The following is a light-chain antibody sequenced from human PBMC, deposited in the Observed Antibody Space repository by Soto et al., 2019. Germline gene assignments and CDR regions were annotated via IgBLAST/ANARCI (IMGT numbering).Light chain of an antibody. CDR3: CSYVGSYV. CDR2: EGS. Sequence: QSVLTQPASVSGSPGQSITISCTGTSSDVGSYNLVSWYQQYPGKVPKLMIHEGSKRPSGVSNRFSGSKSGNTASLTISGLQAEDEADYYCCSYVGSYVFGAGTKVIVL. J-gene: IGLJ1*01. V-gene: IGLV2-23*01. CDR1: SSDVGSYNL.